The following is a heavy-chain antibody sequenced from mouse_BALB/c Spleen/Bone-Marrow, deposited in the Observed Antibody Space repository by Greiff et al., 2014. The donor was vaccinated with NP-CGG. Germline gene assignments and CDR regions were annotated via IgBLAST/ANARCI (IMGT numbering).Heavy chain of an antibody. D-gene: IGHD3-1*01. CDR2: IYPGNSDT. V-gene: IGHV1-5*01. J-gene: IGHJ2*01. CDR3: TTLARNYFDY. CDR1: GYTFTSYW. Sequence: EVKLMESGTVLARPGASVKMSCKASGYTFTSYWMHWVKQRPGQGLEWIGTIYPGNSDTTYSQKFKGKAKLTAVTSTSTAYMELSSLTNEDSAVYYCTTLARNYFDYWGQGTTLTVSS.